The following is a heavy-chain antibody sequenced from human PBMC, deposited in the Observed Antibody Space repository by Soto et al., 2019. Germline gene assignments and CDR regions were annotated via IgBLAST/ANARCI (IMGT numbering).Heavy chain of an antibody. V-gene: IGHV2-5*02. Sequence: QITLKESGPTLVKPTQTLTLTCTFSGFSLSTSGVGVGWIRQPPGKALEWLALIYWDDDKRYSPSLKSRLTITKDTSKNQVVLTMTNMDPVDTATYYCAHRPLGSSPGAETYNWFDPWGQGTLVTVSS. CDR2: IYWDDDK. CDR3: AHRPLGSSPGAETYNWFDP. CDR1: GFSLSTSGVG. D-gene: IGHD6-6*01. J-gene: IGHJ5*02.